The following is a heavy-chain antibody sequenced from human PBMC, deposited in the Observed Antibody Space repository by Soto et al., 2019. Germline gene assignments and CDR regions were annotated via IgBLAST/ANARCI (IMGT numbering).Heavy chain of an antibody. D-gene: IGHD3-3*01. CDR1: GYTFTGYY. CDR2: INPNSGGT. V-gene: IGHV1-2*02. J-gene: IGHJ6*02. Sequence: VASVKVSCKASGYTFTGYYMHWVRQAPGQGLEWMGWINPNSGGTNYAQKFQGRVTMTRDTSISTAYMELSRLRSDDTAVHYCAKSAPEYYDFWSGYYTGYYYYYGMDVWGQGTTVTVYS. CDR3: AKSAPEYYDFWSGYYTGYYYYYGMDV.